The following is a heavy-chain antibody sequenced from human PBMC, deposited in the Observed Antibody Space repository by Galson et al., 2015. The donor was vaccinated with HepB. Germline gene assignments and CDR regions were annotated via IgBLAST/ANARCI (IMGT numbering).Heavy chain of an antibody. CDR3: ARSARNADYGDYRWFDP. D-gene: IGHD4-17*01. V-gene: IGHV1-69*13. CDR2: IIPIFGTA. J-gene: IGHJ5*02. Sequence: SVKVSCKASGGTFSSYAISWVRQAPGQGLEWMGGIIPIFGTANYAQKFQGRVTITADESTSTAYMELSSLRSEYTAVYYCARSARNADYGDYRWFDPWGQGTLVTVSS. CDR1: GGTFSSYA.